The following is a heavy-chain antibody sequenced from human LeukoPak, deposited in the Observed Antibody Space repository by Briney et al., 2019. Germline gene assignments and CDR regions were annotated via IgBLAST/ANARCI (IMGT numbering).Heavy chain of an antibody. J-gene: IGHJ4*02. V-gene: IGHV3-30*04. D-gene: IGHD2-2*01. CDR2: ISYDGSNK. CDR3: AKARSTSDIFDY. Sequence: GGSLRLSCAASGFTFSSYAMHWVRQAPGKGLEWVAVISYDGSNKYYADSVKGRFTISRDNSKNTLYLQMNSLRAEDTAVYYCAKARSTSDIFDYWGQGTLVTVSS. CDR1: GFTFSSYA.